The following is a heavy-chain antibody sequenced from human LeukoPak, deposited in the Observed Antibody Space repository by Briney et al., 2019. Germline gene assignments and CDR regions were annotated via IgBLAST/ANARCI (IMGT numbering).Heavy chain of an antibody. J-gene: IGHJ4*02. CDR3: AKSYYYDSSGYYCRY. V-gene: IGHV3-30*18. Sequence: GRSLTLSCAASGFTFSSCGMHWVREAPGKGLEWVAAISYDGSKKYYADSVKGRFIISRDNSKNTLCLQMNSLRAEDTAVYYCAKSYYYDSSGYYCRYWGQGTLVTVSS. D-gene: IGHD3-22*01. CDR2: ISYDGSKK. CDR1: GFTFSSCG.